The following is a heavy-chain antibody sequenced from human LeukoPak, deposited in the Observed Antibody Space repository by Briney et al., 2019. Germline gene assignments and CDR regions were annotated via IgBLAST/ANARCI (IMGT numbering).Heavy chain of an antibody. V-gene: IGHV4-59*08. D-gene: IGHD3-16*01. CDR2: IYSTGAT. J-gene: IGHJ2*01. CDR3: ARLKMGAYFDL. CDR1: DDSISSYY. Sequence: SETLSLTCTVSDDSISSYYWSWIRQPPGKGPEWIAYIYSTGATSYNPSLRSRVSISLDASKSHFSLKLSSVTVADTAVYFCARLKMGAYFDLWGRGTLVTVSS.